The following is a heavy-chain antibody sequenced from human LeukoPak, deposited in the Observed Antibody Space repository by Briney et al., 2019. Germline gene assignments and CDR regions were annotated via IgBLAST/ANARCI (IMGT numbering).Heavy chain of an antibody. CDR1: GYTFTSYG. CDR3: ARDYYDSSGYADAFDI. V-gene: IGHV1-18*01. J-gene: IGHJ3*02. Sequence: ASVKVSCKASGYTFTSYGISWVRQAPGQGLEWMGWISAYNGNTNYAQKLQGRVTMTTDTSTSTAYMELRSLRSDDTAVYYCARDYYDSSGYADAFDIWGQGTVVTVSS. CDR2: ISAYNGNT. D-gene: IGHD3-22*01.